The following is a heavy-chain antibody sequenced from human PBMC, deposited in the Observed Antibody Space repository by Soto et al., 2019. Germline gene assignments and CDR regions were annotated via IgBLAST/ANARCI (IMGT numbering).Heavy chain of an antibody. J-gene: IGHJ5*02. CDR2: INPSGGST. CDR1: GFTFTSYY. Sequence: ASVKVTCKASGFTFTSYYMHWVRQAPGQGLEWMGIINPSGGSTSYAQKFQGRVTMTRDTSTSTVYMELSSLRSEDTAVYYCARDKGYSSSWYVGSVWFDPWGQGTLVTVSS. D-gene: IGHD6-13*01. CDR3: ARDKGYSSSWYVGSVWFDP. V-gene: IGHV1-46*01.